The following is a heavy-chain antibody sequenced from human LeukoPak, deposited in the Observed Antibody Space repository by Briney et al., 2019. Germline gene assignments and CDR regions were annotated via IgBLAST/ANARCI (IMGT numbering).Heavy chain of an antibody. CDR1: SGSVSSYY. J-gene: IGHJ4*02. D-gene: IGHD6-6*01. V-gene: IGHV4-59*08. Sequence: SETQSLTCTLSSGSVSSYYWSWVRQPPGKGLEWIGYVYYSGSANYNPSLQSRVTISVDTSKNQFSLKLSSVTAADTAVSYCARPEKFRQFDYWGQGTLVTVSS. CDR3: ARPEKFRQFDY. CDR2: VYYSGSA.